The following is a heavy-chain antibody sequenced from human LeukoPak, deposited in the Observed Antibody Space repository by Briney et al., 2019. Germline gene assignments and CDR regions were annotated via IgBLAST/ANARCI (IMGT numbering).Heavy chain of an antibody. CDR2: ISRDGRTN. Sequence: GGSLRLSCAASGFPFSSSVMHWVRQAPGKGLEWVAVISRDGRTNYCADSVKGRFTISRDNSKNTLYVQMNSLRAEDTAVYYCATGDDTSGPDLYYFDFWGQGTLVTVSS. V-gene: IGHV3-30*04. CDR1: GFPFSSSV. D-gene: IGHD3-22*01. J-gene: IGHJ4*02. CDR3: ATGDDTSGPDLYYFDF.